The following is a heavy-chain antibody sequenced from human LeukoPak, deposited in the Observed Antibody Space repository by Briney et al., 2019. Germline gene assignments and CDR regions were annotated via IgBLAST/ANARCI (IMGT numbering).Heavy chain of an antibody. Sequence: GGSLRLSCAASGFTFSSYWMSWVRQAPGKGLEWVANIKQDGSEKYYVDSVKGRFTISRDNAKNSLYLQMNSLRAEDTAVYYCAREFTNYDFWSGYFGNYFDYWGQGTLVTVSS. CDR1: GFTFSSYW. CDR3: AREFTNYDFWSGYFGNYFDY. V-gene: IGHV3-7*01. J-gene: IGHJ4*02. CDR2: IKQDGSEK. D-gene: IGHD3-3*01.